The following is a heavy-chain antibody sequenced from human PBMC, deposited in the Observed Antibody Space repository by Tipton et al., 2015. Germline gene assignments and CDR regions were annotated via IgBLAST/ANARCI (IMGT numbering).Heavy chain of an antibody. CDR3: ARDSSSPGNWFDP. CDR2: ISPVFGAA. V-gene: IGHV1-69*01. J-gene: IGHJ5*02. Sequence: QSGAEVKKPGSSMNVSCKASGGTLNNAINWVRQAPGQGLEWMGWISPVFGAASYAQRFQGRVTFTADASTRTTYMELSSLTSDDTAVYYCARDSSSPGNWFDPWGQGTLVSVSS. CDR1: GGTLNNA. D-gene: IGHD6-6*01.